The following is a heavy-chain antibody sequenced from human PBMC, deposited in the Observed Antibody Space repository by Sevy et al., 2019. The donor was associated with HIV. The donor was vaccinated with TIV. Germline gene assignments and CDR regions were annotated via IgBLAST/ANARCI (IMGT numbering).Heavy chain of an antibody. Sequence: GGSLRLSCAASGFAFSSYDMHWVRQAPGKGLEWVLYITSSGITINYADSVKGRFTISRDNAKNSLYLQMNSLRVEDTAVYYCARDLPPSATIVPHFDYWGQGTLVTVSS. V-gene: IGHV3-48*03. CDR2: ITSSGITI. CDR1: GFAFSSYD. J-gene: IGHJ4*02. CDR3: ARDLPPSATIVPHFDY. D-gene: IGHD1-26*01.